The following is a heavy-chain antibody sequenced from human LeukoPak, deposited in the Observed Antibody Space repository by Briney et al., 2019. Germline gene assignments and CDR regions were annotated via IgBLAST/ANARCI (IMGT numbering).Heavy chain of an antibody. V-gene: IGHV1-69*13. D-gene: IGHD7-27*01. CDR1: GYTFTSYY. CDR2: IVPMFGTA. J-gene: IGHJ4*02. CDR3: ASLTGGYLG. Sequence: ASVKVSCKASGYTFTSYYMHWVRQAPGQGLEYMGGIVPMFGTAGYAQKFQGRVTITADESTSTAYMELSSLRSDDTAMYYCASLTGGYLGWGQGTLVTVSS.